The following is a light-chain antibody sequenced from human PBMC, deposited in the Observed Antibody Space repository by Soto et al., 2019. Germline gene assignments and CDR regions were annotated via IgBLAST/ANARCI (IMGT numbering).Light chain of an antibody. CDR1: QSVSSSY. CDR2: GAS. Sequence: EIVLTQSPGTLSLSPGERATLSCRASQSVSSSYLAWYQLKPGQAPRLLIYGASSRATGIPDRFSGSGSGTDFTLTINRLEPEDSAVYFCQHFDSAPLTFGGGTKVDIK. V-gene: IGKV3-20*01. J-gene: IGKJ4*01. CDR3: QHFDSAPLT.